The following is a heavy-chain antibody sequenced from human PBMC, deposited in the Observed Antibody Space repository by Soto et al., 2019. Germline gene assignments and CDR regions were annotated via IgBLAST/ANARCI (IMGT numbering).Heavy chain of an antibody. D-gene: IGHD5-12*01. CDR1: GGSFSGYY. V-gene: IGHV4-34*01. Sequence: SETLSLTCAVYGGSFSGYYWSWIRQPPGKGLEWIGEINHSGSTNYNPSLKSRVTISVDTSKNQFSLKLSSVTAADTAVYYCARVVATDYFDYWGQGTPVTVSS. J-gene: IGHJ4*02. CDR3: ARVVATDYFDY. CDR2: INHSGST.